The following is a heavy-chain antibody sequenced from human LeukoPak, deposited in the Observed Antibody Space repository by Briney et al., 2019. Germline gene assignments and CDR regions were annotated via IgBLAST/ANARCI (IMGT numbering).Heavy chain of an antibody. V-gene: IGHV1-3*04. D-gene: IGHD4-17*01. CDR2: TSTGNGNT. Sequence: GASVKVSCKASGYTLSSYGLHWVRQAPGQRLEWMGWTSTGNGNTKYSQKFQGRVTITRDTSASTVYMELSSLRSEDTAVYYCARDPGAYGDYEPYYYGMDVWGQGTTVTVSS. CDR3: ARDPGAYGDYEPYYYGMDV. J-gene: IGHJ6*02. CDR1: GYTLSSYG.